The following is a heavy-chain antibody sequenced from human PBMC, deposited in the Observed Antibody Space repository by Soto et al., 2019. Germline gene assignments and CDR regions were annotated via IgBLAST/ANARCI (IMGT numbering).Heavy chain of an antibody. V-gene: IGHV3-23*01. CDR2: ISGSGGST. J-gene: IGHJ4*02. CDR3: AKDFLSHIVVVVAGEPHDY. D-gene: IGHD2-15*01. Sequence: GGSLRLSCAASGFPFSSYAMSWVRQTPEGGLEWVSAISGSGGSTYYADSVKGRFTISRDNSKNTLYLQMNSLRAEDTAVYYCAKDFLSHIVVVVAGEPHDYWGQGTLVTVSS. CDR1: GFPFSSYA.